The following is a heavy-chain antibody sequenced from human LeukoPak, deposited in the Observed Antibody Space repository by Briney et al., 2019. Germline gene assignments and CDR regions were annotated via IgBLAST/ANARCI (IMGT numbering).Heavy chain of an antibody. CDR2: IIPIFGTA. D-gene: IGHD5-12*01. CDR3: ATSLLVATIDFYFDH. J-gene: IGHJ4*02. V-gene: IGHV1-69*13. CDR1: GGTFSSYA. Sequence: SVKVSCKASGGTFSSYAISWVRQAPGQGLEWKGGIIPIFGTADYAQKFQGRVTITADESTSTAYMELSSLRSEDTAVYYCATSLLVATIDFYFDHWGQGTLVTVSS.